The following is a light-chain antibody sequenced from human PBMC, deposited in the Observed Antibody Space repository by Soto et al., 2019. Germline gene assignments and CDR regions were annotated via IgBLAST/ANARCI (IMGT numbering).Light chain of an antibody. CDR3: QQRSNWPLT. CDR1: QSVSSY. J-gene: IGKJ4*01. Sequence: VLTQSPATLSLSPEERATLSCRPSQSVSSYLAWYQQKPGQAPRLLIYDASNRATGIPARFSGSGSGTDFTLTISSLEPEDFAVYYCQQRSNWPLTFGGGTKV. CDR2: DAS. V-gene: IGKV3-11*01.